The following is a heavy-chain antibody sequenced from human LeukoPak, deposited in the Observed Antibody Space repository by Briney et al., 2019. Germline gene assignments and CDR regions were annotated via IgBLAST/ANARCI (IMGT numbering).Heavy chain of an antibody. CDR1: GFTFSSYA. J-gene: IGHJ6*02. Sequence: GSLRLSCAASGFTFSSYAMHWVRQAPGKGLEYVSAISSNGGSTYYANSVKGRFTISRDNSKNTLYLQMGSLRAEDMAVYYCARMEEYYYYYGMDVWGQGTTVTVSS. V-gene: IGHV3-64*01. D-gene: IGHD3-3*01. CDR3: ARMEEYYYYYGMDV. CDR2: ISSNGGST.